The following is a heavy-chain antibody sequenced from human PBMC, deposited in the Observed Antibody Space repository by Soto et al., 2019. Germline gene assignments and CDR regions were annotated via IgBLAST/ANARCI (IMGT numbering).Heavy chain of an antibody. J-gene: IGHJ5*02. V-gene: IGHV1-69*13. CDR1: GGNFTNYG. CDR3: ARAHGTSWYNWFDP. CDR2: IIPLFGTT. Sequence: SVKVSCKAFGGNFTNYGISWVRQAPGQGLEWMGGIIPLFGTTNYAQKFRGGVTVTADESTSTVYMELNSLRSEDTAIYYCARAHGTSWYNWFDPWGQGTMVTVSS. D-gene: IGHD1-26*01.